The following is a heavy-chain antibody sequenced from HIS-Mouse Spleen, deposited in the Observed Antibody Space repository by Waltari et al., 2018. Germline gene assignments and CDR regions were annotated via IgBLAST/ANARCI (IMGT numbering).Heavy chain of an antibody. Sequence: QLQLQESGTGLVKPSETLSLTCTVSGGSISSSSYYWGWIRQPPGKELEWIGSIYYSGSTYYNPSLKSRVTISVDTSKNQFSLKLSSVTAADTAVYYCAREIPYSSSWYDWYFDLWGRGTLVTVSS. CDR3: AREIPYSSSWYDWYFDL. D-gene: IGHD6-13*01. V-gene: IGHV4-39*07. J-gene: IGHJ2*01. CDR2: IYYSGST. CDR1: GGSISSSSYY.